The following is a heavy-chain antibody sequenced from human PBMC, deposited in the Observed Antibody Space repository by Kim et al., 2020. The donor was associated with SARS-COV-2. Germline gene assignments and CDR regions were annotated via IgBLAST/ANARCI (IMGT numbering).Heavy chain of an antibody. CDR2: IKHDGSEK. D-gene: IGHD6-19*01. Sequence: GGSLRLSCAASGFTFSDYWMSWVRQAPGKGLEWVASIKHDGSEKNYVGSVKGRFTIARDNAKNSLSLQMDSLRVEDTAVYFCRAGLIYSWGEGTLLTVPP. V-gene: IGHV3-7*01. J-gene: IGHJ4*02. CDR3: RAGLIYS. CDR1: GFTFSDYW.